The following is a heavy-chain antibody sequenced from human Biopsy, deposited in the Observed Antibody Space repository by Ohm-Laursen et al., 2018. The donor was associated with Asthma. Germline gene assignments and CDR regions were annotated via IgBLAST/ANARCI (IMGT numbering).Heavy chain of an antibody. J-gene: IGHJ4*02. CDR3: ARFKRGYSYGYAGVFDY. D-gene: IGHD5-18*01. CDR1: GFTFSSYC. CDR2: ISSSSSTI. V-gene: IGHV3-48*02. Sequence: SMRLSCAASGFTFSSYCMSWVRQVPGQGLEWVSYISSSSSTIYYADSVKGRFTISRDNAKNSLYLQMNSLRDEDTAVYYCARFKRGYSYGYAGVFDYWGQGTLVTVSS.